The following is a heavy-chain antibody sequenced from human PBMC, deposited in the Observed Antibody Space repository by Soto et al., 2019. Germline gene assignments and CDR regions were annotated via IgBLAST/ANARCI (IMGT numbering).Heavy chain of an antibody. CDR2: ISAHSGDT. J-gene: IGHJ4*02. D-gene: IGHD3-22*01. V-gene: IGHV1-18*01. CDR3: ARTITMIFLAPAN. CDR1: GYTFTNYG. Sequence: QVHLVQSGAEVTKPGASVKVSCKASGYTFTNYGINWVRRAPGQGLEWMGWISAHSGDTKYAQRFRDRVTMNTDTSTTTAYLELRSLTSADTAVYYCARTITMIFLAPANWGQGTLVTVSS.